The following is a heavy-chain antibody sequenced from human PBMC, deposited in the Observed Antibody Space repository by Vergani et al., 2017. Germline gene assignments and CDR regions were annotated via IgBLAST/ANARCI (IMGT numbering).Heavy chain of an antibody. V-gene: IGHV3-9*01. CDR3: AKGVGYFDY. Sequence: EVQLVESGGGLVQPGRSLRLSCAASGFTFDDYAMHWVRQAPGKGLEWVSGISWNSGSIGYADSVKGRFPISRDNAKNSLYLQMNSLRAEDTAVYYCAKGVGYFDYWGQGTLVTVSS. CDR2: ISWNSGSI. J-gene: IGHJ4*02. CDR1: GFTFDDYA.